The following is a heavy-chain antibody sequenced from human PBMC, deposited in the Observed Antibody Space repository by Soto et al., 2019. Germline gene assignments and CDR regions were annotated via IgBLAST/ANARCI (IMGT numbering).Heavy chain of an antibody. CDR3: NRMVYYGMDV. D-gene: IGHD2-8*01. CDR2: ISFDGTYK. V-gene: IGHV3-30*03. CDR1: GFTLSSYG. J-gene: IGHJ6*02. Sequence: QVHLVESGRGVVQPGRSLRLSCAASGFTLSSYGMHWVRQAPGKGLEWVAFISFDGTYKYYADSVKGRFTISRDNSKSTLYLQVNNLRAEDTAIYYCNRMVYYGMDVWGQGTTVIVSS.